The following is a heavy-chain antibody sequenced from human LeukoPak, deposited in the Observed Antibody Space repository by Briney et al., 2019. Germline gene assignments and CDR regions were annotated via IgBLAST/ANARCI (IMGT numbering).Heavy chain of an antibody. Sequence: SSETLSLTCTVSGGSISSSSYYWGWIRQPPGKGLEWIGNIYYSGSTYYNPSLKSRVTISVDTSKNQFSLKLSSVTAADTAVYYCARDKRLLEWLPNFDYWGQGTLVTVSS. V-gene: IGHV4-39*07. CDR1: GGSISSSSYY. J-gene: IGHJ4*02. CDR2: IYYSGST. D-gene: IGHD3-3*01. CDR3: ARDKRLLEWLPNFDY.